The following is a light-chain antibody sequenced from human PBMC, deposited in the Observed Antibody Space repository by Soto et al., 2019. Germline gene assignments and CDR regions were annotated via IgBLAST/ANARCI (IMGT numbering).Light chain of an antibody. J-gene: IGKJ1*01. V-gene: IGKV1-5*01. CDR3: QQYHTDWT. CDR1: ESIDNW. CDR2: AAS. Sequence: DIQMTQSPSTLSASVGDIVTITCRASESIDNWLAWYQQKPGKAPKLLIFAASTLVRGVPSRFSGRGSGTEFTLTISSLQADDYATFYCQQYHTDWTFGQGTKVEIK.